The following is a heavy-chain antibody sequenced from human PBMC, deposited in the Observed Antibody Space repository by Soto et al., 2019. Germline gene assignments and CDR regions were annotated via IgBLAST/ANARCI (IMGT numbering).Heavy chain of an antibody. Sequence: EVQLLESGGGLVQPGGSLRLSCAASGFTFSSYAMSWVRQAPGKGLKWVSAISGSGGSTYYADSVKGRFTISRDNSKNTLYLQMNSLRAEDTAVYYCAKVGAIFGVVIIGVGAFDYWGQGTLVTVSS. J-gene: IGHJ4*02. CDR1: GFTFSSYA. D-gene: IGHD3-3*01. CDR2: ISGSGGST. V-gene: IGHV3-23*01. CDR3: AKVGAIFGVVIIGVGAFDY.